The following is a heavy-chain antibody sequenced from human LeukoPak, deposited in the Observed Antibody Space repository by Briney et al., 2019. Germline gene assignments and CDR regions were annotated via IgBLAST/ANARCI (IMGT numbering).Heavy chain of an antibody. CDR1: GGTFSSYA. D-gene: IGHD4-17*01. Sequence: SVKVSSKASGGTFSSYAISWVRQAPGQGLEWMGRIIPIFGTANYAQKFQGRVTITTDESTSTAYMELSSLRSEDTAVYYCARSDYGDFKEFDYWGQGTLVTVST. CDR2: IIPIFGTA. CDR3: ARSDYGDFKEFDY. J-gene: IGHJ4*02. V-gene: IGHV1-69*05.